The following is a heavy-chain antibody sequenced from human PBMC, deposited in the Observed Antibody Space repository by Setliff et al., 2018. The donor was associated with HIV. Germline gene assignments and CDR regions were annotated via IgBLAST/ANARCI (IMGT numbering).Heavy chain of an antibody. CDR3: ARYEYSSSPAFDY. D-gene: IGHD6-6*01. CDR1: GFTFSSYA. V-gene: IGHV3-23*01. Sequence: GGSLRLSCAASGFTFSSYAMSWVRQAPGKGLEWVSAISGSGGSTYYADSVKGRFTISRDNSRNTLYLQMNSLRAEDTAVYYCARYEYSSSPAFDYWGQGTLVTVSS. CDR2: ISGSGGST. J-gene: IGHJ4*02.